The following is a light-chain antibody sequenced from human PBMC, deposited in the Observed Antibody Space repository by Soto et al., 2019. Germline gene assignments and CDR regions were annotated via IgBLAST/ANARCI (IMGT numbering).Light chain of an antibody. CDR2: GAS. J-gene: IGKJ5*01. Sequence: EIVLTQSPGTLSFSPVERATLSCMASQSVSSSYLAWYQQKPGQAPRLLIYGASSRATGIPDRFSGSGSGTDFTLTITRLEPEDFAVYYCQQYNNWPITCGQGTQLEIK. CDR3: QQYNNWPIT. CDR1: QSVSSSY. V-gene: IGKV3-20*01.